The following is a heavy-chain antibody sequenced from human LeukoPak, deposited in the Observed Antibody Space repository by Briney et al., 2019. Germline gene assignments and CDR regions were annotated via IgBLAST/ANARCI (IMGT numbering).Heavy chain of an antibody. Sequence: SETLSLTCAVYGGSFSGYYWSWIRQPAGKGLEWIGRIYSNGSPNHNPSLKRQITMSVDTSKNQFSLQLTSVTAADTAVYYCARGSGSYYHPFDYWGQGALVTVSS. D-gene: IGHD1-26*01. CDR3: ARGSGSYYHPFDY. V-gene: IGHV4-59*10. J-gene: IGHJ4*02. CDR1: GGSFSGYY. CDR2: IYSNGSP.